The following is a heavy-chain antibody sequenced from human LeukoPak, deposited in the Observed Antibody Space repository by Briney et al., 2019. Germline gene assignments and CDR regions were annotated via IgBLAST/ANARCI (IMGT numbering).Heavy chain of an antibody. J-gene: IGHJ6*03. CDR1: GGSFSGYY. V-gene: IGHV4-34*01. Sequence: SETLSLTCAVYGGSFSGYYWSWIRQPPGKGLEWIGEINHSGSTNYNPSLKSRVTISVDTSKNQFSLKLSSVTAADTAVYYCARHSYYYYYYMDVWGKGTTVTVS. CDR2: INHSGST. CDR3: ARHSYYYYYYMDV.